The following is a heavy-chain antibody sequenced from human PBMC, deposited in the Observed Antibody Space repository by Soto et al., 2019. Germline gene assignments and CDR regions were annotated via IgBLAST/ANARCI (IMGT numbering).Heavy chain of an antibody. CDR3: ARGFPSMAYYGEYYFDK. CDR2: IYSGGST. V-gene: IGHV3-53*01. D-gene: IGHD3-10*01. Sequence: EVQMVESGGGLIQPGGSLRLSCAAFGFTVSSNYMTWVRQAPGKGLEWVSVIYSGGSTYYADSVKGRFTISRDNSRNTLYLQMNSLRAEDTAVYYCARGFPSMAYYGEYYFDKWGQGTLVTVYS. CDR1: GFTVSSNY. J-gene: IGHJ4*02.